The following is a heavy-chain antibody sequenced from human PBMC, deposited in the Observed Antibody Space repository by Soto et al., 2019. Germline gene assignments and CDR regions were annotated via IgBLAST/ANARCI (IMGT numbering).Heavy chain of an antibody. CDR2: IYYSGST. D-gene: IGHD6-13*01. CDR1: GGSISSGDYY. CDR3: ARQKFSRSRANWFDP. V-gene: IGHV4-30-4*01. J-gene: IGHJ5*02. Sequence: SETLSLTCTVSGGSISSGDYYWSWIRQPPGKGLEWIGYIYYSGSTYYNPSLKSRVTISVDTSKNQFSLKLSSVTAADTAVYYCARQKFSRSRANWFDPWGQGTLVTVSS.